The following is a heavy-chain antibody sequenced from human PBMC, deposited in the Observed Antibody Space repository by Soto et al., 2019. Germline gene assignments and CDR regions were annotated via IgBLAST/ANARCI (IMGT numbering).Heavy chain of an antibody. CDR2: ISGRGGST. CDR3: ATTGVEWFGEFPPDFDY. V-gene: IGHV3-23*01. CDR1: GFTFSSYA. J-gene: IGHJ4*02. D-gene: IGHD3-10*01. Sequence: EVQLLESGGGLVQPGGSLRLSCAAAGFTFSSYAMSWVRQAPGKGLEWVSAISGRGGSTYYADSVKGRFTISRDNSKNTLYLQMNSLRAEDTAVYYCATTGVEWFGEFPPDFDYWGQGTLVTVSS.